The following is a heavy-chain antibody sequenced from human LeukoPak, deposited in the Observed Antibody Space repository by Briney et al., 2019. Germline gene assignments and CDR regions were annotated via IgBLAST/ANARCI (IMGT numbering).Heavy chain of an antibody. D-gene: IGHD1-14*01. Sequence: PGGSLRLSCATSGFTFSSYSMNWVRQAPGKGLEWASYISSSSSTIYYADSVKGRFTISRDNAKNSLYLQMNSLRAEDTAVYYCARSPRSGGAMYYYYYMDVWGKGTTVTVSS. CDR2: ISSSSSTI. J-gene: IGHJ6*03. CDR1: GFTFSSYS. CDR3: ARSPRSGGAMYYYYYMDV. V-gene: IGHV3-48*01.